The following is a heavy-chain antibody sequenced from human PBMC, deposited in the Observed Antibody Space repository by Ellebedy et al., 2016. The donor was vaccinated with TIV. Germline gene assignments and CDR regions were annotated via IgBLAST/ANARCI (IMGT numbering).Heavy chain of an antibody. D-gene: IGHD3-10*01. CDR1: GDFFNGFY. V-gene: IGHV4-59*13. CDR2: VHYTGST. CDR3: ARGSEGFPL. Sequence: SETLSLTCTVSGDFFNGFYWTWIRQPPGKALEYIGYVHYTGSTNYNPSLKSRVTIFQDTSKNQFSLRMTSATAADTAVYYCARGSEGFPLWGQGTPVTVSS. J-gene: IGHJ4*02.